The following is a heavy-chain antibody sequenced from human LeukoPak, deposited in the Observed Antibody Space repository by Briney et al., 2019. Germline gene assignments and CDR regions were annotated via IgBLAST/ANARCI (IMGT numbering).Heavy chain of an antibody. CDR2: ISAYNGNA. V-gene: IGHV1-18*01. J-gene: IGHJ4*02. Sequence: GASVKVSCKASGYTFTSYGISWVRQAPGQGLEWMGWISAYNGNANYAQKLQGRVTMTTDTSTSTAYMELRSLRSDDTAVYYCARDQIGIAAGNFDYWGQGTLVTVSS. D-gene: IGHD6-13*01. CDR3: ARDQIGIAAGNFDY. CDR1: GYTFTSYG.